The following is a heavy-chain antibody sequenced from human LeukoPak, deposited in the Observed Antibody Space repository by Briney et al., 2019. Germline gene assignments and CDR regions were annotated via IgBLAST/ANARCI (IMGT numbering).Heavy chain of an antibody. V-gene: IGHV3-30*18. Sequence: GGSLRLSCAASGFTFSSYGMHWVRQAPGKGLEWVAVISYDGSNKYYADSVKGRFTISRGNSKNTLYLQMNSLRAEDTAVYYCANAAGIPYWGQGTLVTVSS. CDR1: GFTFSSYG. CDR3: ANAAGIPY. J-gene: IGHJ4*02. CDR2: ISYDGSNK. D-gene: IGHD6-25*01.